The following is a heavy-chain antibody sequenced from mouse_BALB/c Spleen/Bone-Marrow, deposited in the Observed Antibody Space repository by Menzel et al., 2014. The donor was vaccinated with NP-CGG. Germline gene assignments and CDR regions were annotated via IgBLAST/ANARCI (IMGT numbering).Heavy chain of an antibody. CDR3: ARSGSSSGYFDY. CDR1: GFTFSSFG. Sequence: EVQLVESGGGLVQPGGSRKLSCAASGFTFSSFGMHWVRQALEKGLEWVAYISSGSSTVYYADKVMGRFTISRDNPKNTLFLQMTSLRSEDTAMYYCARSGSSSGYFDYWGQGTTLTVS. CDR2: ISSGSSTV. J-gene: IGHJ2*01. V-gene: IGHV5-17*02. D-gene: IGHD1-1*01.